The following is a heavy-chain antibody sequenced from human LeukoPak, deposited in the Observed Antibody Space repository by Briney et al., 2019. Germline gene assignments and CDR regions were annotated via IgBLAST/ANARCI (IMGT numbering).Heavy chain of an antibody. V-gene: IGHV1-69*04. J-gene: IGHJ4*02. D-gene: IGHD5-18*01. CDR2: IIPILGIA. CDR3: ARDQGYSYGSDY. Sequence: AASVKVSCKASGGTFSSYAISWVRQAPGQGLEWMGRIIPILGIANYAQKFQGRVTTTADKSTSTAYMELSSLRSEDTAVYYCARDQGYSYGSDYWGQGTLVTVSS. CDR1: GGTFSSYA.